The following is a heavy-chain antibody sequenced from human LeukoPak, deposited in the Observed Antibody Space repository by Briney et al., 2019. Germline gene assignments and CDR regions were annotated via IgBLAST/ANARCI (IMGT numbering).Heavy chain of an antibody. CDR2: IKEDGSII. CDR3: ARVGYCTNGVCYLGY. Sequence: GGSLRLSCAASGFTFSNYWMSWVRQAPGKGLEWLANIKEDGSIIRYLDSVKGRFTVSRDNAKNSIYVQMDSLRAEDTAMYYCARVGYCTNGVCYLGYWGQGTLVTVSS. J-gene: IGHJ4*02. V-gene: IGHV3-7*01. D-gene: IGHD2-8*01. CDR1: GFTFSNYW.